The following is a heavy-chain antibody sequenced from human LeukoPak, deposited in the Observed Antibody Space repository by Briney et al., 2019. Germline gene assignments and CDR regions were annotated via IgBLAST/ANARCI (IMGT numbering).Heavy chain of an antibody. Sequence: PGGSLRLSCAASGFTFSTYEMSWVRQAPGKGLEWVSYISSSGSNIYYADSVKGRFTISRDNAKNSLYLQMNSLRAEDTAVYYCARVYGDYEAHWYFDLWGRGTLVTVSS. CDR3: ARVYGDYEAHWYFDL. V-gene: IGHV3-48*03. CDR2: ISSSGSNI. CDR1: GFTFSTYE. J-gene: IGHJ2*01. D-gene: IGHD4-17*01.